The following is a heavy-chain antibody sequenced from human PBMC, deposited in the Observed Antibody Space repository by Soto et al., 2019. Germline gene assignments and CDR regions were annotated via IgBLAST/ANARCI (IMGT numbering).Heavy chain of an antibody. V-gene: IGHV4-31*03. CDR2: IYYSGST. CDR1: GDSISSGGYY. J-gene: IGHJ6*02. CDR3: AASCVACGGFNYYGMDV. Sequence: QVQLQESGPGLVKPSQTLSLTCTVSGDSISSGGYYWSWIRQHPGKGLEWIGYIYYSGSTYYNPSPTPRITTSVDPSKYRYSLKLSSVTAADAAVYYCAASCVACGGFNYYGMDVWGQGTTVTVSS. D-gene: IGHD2-21*01.